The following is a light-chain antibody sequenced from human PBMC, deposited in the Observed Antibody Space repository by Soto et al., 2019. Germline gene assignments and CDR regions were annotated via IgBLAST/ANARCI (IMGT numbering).Light chain of an antibody. V-gene: IGLV1-47*02. J-gene: IGLJ1*01. CDR1: DSNIGSNS. CDR3: AAWDASLSACV. CDR2: YNN. Sequence: SVLTQPPSASGTAGQVVTISCSGGDSNIGSNSVYWYQHLPRMAPKLLIYYNNQRPSGVPDRFSGSRSGTSASLAIVGLRSEDEAVYYCAAWDASLSACVFGNGTKVTVL.